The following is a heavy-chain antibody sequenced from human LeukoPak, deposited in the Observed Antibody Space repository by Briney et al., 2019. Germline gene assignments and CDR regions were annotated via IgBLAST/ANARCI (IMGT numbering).Heavy chain of an antibody. Sequence: SETLSLTCTVSGGSISSSSYYWGWIRQPPGKGLEWIGSIYYSGSTYYNPSLKSRVTISVDTSKNQFSLKLSSVTAADTAVYYCARGGDWLFDYWGQGILVTVSS. CDR3: ARGGDWLFDY. CDR2: IYYSGST. CDR1: GGSISSSSYY. D-gene: IGHD2-21*02. J-gene: IGHJ4*02. V-gene: IGHV4-39*07.